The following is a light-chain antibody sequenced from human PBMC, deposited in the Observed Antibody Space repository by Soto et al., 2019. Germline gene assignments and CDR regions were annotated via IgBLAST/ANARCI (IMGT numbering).Light chain of an antibody. CDR1: QSFSTW. J-gene: IGKJ4*01. CDR2: KTS. Sequence: DIQMTQSPSTLSASVGDRVTITCRASQSFSTWLAWYQQKPGKAPNLLIYKTSILESGVPSRFSGSGSGTELTLTISSLQPDDVSTYYCQQYNSNPLTFGGGTKVEIK. CDR3: QQYNSNPLT. V-gene: IGKV1-5*03.